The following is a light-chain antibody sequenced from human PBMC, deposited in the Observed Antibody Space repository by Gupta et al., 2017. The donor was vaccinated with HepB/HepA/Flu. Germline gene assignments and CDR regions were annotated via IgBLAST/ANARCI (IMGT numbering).Light chain of an antibody. CDR3: CSYAGSRDVV. CDR2: EVS. CDR1: SSDVGSYNL. V-gene: IGLV2-23*02. Sequence: QSALTQPASVSGSPGQSITISCTGTSSDVGSYNLVSWYQQHPGKAPKLMIYEVSKRPSGVSSRFSGSKAGNTASLTISGLQAEDEADYYCCSYAGSRDVVFGGGTKLTVL. J-gene: IGLJ2*01.